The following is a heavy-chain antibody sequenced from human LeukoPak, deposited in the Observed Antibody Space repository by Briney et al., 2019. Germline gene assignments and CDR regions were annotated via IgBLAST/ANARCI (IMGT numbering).Heavy chain of an antibody. Sequence: SETLSLTCSVSGGSISTNIYYWGWIRQPPGKGLEWIGGIYYGGNTYSNPSLKSRVTISVDTSKNQFSLKLSSVTAADTAVYYCARHSHYYDDSAYYYFFDSWGQGTLVTV. V-gene: IGHV4-39*01. CDR2: IYYGGNT. CDR3: ARHSHYYDDSAYYYFFDS. J-gene: IGHJ4*02. D-gene: IGHD3-22*01. CDR1: GGSISTNIYY.